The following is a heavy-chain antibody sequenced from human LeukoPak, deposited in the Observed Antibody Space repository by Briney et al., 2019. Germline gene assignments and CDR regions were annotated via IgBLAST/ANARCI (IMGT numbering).Heavy chain of an antibody. V-gene: IGHV4-59*08. CDR3: ASSIMITFAGVPEPPYYFDY. D-gene: IGHD3-16*01. CDR2: IYYSGNT. J-gene: IGHJ4*02. CDR1: GGSISSYY. Sequence: PSETLSLTCTVSGGSISSYYWSWIRQPPGKGLEWIGYIYYSGNTNYSPSLKSRVTISVDTSKNQFSLKLSSVTAADTAVYYCASSIMITFAGVPEPPYYFDYWGQGTLVTVSS.